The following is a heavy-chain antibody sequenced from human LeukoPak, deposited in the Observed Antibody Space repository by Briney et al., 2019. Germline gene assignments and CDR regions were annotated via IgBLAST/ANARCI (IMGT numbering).Heavy chain of an antibody. J-gene: IGHJ4*02. V-gene: IGHV5-51*01. CDR1: GYSFTSYW. CDR2: IYPGDSDT. CDR3: ARHGVLDSSGYLLDY. D-gene: IGHD3-22*01. Sequence: GESLKISCKGSGYSFTSYWIGWVRQMPGKGLEWKGIIYPGDSDTRYSPSFQGQVTISADKSISTAYLQWSSLKASDTAMYYCARHGVLDSSGYLLDYWGQGTLVTVSS.